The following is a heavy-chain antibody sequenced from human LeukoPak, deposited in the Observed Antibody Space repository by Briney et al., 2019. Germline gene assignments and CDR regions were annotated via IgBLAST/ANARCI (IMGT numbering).Heavy chain of an antibody. CDR3: ARSQDGSGSYSYYFYIDV. CDR1: GFTVSSNY. J-gene: IGHJ6*03. Sequence: PGGSLRLSCAASGFTVSSNYMSWVRQAPGKGLEWVSIFYRGGSTYYADSVKGRFTVSRDNSKNILYLQMNSLRAEDTAVYYCARSQDGSGSYSYYFYIDVWGKGTTV. D-gene: IGHD3-10*01. CDR2: FYRGGST. V-gene: IGHV3-66*01.